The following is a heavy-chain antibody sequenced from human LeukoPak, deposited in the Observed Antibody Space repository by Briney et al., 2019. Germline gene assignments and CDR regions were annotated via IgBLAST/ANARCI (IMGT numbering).Heavy chain of an antibody. CDR1: GFTVSSKY. CDR3: AREVRKAAAGPTRYFQH. D-gene: IGHD6-13*01. V-gene: IGHV3-66*01. Sequence: QTGGSLRLSCAASGFTVSSKYMSWVRQAPGKGLEWVSVIYSGGSTYYADSVKGRFTISRDNSKNTLYLQMNSLRAEDTAVYYCAREVRKAAAGPTRYFQHWGQGTLVTVSS. CDR2: IYSGGST. J-gene: IGHJ1*01.